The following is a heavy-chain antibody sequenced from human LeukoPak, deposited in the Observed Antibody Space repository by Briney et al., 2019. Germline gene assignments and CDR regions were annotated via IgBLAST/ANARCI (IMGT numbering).Heavy chain of an antibody. CDR2: INHARVT. J-gene: IGHJ5*02. CDR3: GRLIAVAGFDP. Sequence: SETLSLTCAVYGGSFNGYYWSWIRQPPGKGLEWIGEINHARVTNYNPSLKSRVTISVDTSKNQFSLKLSSVTAADTAVYYCGRLIAVAGFDPWGQGTLVTVSS. CDR1: GGSFNGYY. V-gene: IGHV4-34*01. D-gene: IGHD6-19*01.